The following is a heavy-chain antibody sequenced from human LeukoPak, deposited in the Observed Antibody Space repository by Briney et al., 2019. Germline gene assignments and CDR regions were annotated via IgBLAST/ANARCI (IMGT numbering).Heavy chain of an antibody. CDR3: ARGTYCGGDCYPGPYYFDY. V-gene: IGHV4-59*01. J-gene: IGHJ4*02. CDR2: IYYSGST. CDR1: GGSISSYY. D-gene: IGHD2-21*02. Sequence: PSETLSLTCTVSGGSISSYYWSWIRQPPGKGLEWIGSIYYSGSTNYNPSLKSRVTISVDTSKNQFSLKLTSVTAAATAVYYCARGTYCGGDCYPGPYYFDYWGQGTLVTVSS.